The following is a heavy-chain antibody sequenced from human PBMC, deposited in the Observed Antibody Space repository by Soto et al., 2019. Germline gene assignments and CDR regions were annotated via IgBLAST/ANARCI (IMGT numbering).Heavy chain of an antibody. CDR3: TADLQGYDVSIP. Sequence: EVQLVESGGGLVSRGGSLRLSCAASGFSFRTAWMNWVRQAPGKGLEWVGRIKSKNYGATTDYPAPVKGRFTISRDYSSNTLYLEMNILRTEDTPIYYCTADLQGYDVSIPWGQGTLVTVSS. CDR1: GFSFRTAW. J-gene: IGHJ5*02. CDR2: IKSKNYGATT. D-gene: IGHD3-3*01. V-gene: IGHV3-15*07.